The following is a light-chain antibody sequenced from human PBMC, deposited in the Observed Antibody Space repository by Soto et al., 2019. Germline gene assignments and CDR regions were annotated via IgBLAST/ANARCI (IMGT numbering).Light chain of an antibody. CDR3: QSYDSSLSGSYV. CDR1: SSNIGAGYD. Sequence: VLTQPPSVSGAPGQRVTISCTGSSSNIGAGYDVHWYQQLPGTAPKLLIYGNSNRPSVVPDRFSGSKSGTSASLAITGLQAEDEADYYCQSYDSSLSGSYVFGTGTKVTVL. J-gene: IGLJ1*01. V-gene: IGLV1-40*01. CDR2: GNS.